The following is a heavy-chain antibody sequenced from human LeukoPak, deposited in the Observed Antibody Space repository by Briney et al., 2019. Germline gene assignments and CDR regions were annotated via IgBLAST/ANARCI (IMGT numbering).Heavy chain of an antibody. CDR1: TFTLSDYG. D-gene: IGHD2-2*01. CDR3: ARDLVFSGYCSNPHCYDAFDM. CDR2: ISYDGSHK. J-gene: IGHJ3*02. V-gene: IGHV3-30*03. Sequence: GGSLRLSCAASTFTLSDYGMHWVRQAPGKGLEWVAFISYDGSHKYYGDSVKGRFTLSRDTSENTLYLQMNSLRGEDTAVYHCARDLVFSGYCSNPHCYDAFDMWGHGTMVTVSS.